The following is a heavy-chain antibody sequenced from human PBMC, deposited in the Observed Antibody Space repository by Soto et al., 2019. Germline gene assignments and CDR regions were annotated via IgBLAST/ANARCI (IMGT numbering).Heavy chain of an antibody. CDR3: ARGVRGSYGLDI. D-gene: IGHD4-17*01. V-gene: IGHV3-74*01. CDR2: SYTDGSRT. CDR1: GFTFSSYW. Sequence: EVQLVESGGGLIQPGGSLRLSCAVSGFTFSSYWMHWVRQAPGKGLVWVSRSYTDGSRTNYADSVKGRFTISRDNAENTLYLQMNSLRAEETAVYYCARGVRGSYGLDIWGQGTMVTVSS. J-gene: IGHJ3*02.